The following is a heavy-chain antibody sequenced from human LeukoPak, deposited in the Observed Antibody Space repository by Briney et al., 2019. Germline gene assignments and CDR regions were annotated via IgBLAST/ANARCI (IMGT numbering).Heavy chain of an antibody. CDR1: GGSFSGYY. Sequence: KPSETLSLTCAVYGGSFSGYYWSWIRQPPGKGLEWIGEINHSGSTNYNPSLKSRVTISVDTSKNQFSLKLSSVTAADTAVYYCARGRIAADDWGQGTLVTVSS. CDR2: INHSGST. J-gene: IGHJ4*02. V-gene: IGHV4-34*01. CDR3: ARGRIAADD. D-gene: IGHD6-25*01.